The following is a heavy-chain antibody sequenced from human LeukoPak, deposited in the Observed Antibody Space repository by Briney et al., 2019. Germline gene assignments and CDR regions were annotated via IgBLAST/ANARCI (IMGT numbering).Heavy chain of an antibody. J-gene: IGHJ4*02. CDR3: ARVDNYYDSSGYYSLDY. Sequence: GGSLRLSCAASGFIFSSYWMSWVRQAPGKGLEWVANIKQDGSEKYYVDSVKGRFTISRDNAKNSLYLQMNSLRAEDTAVYYCARVDNYYDSSGYYSLDYWGQGTLVTVSS. CDR1: GFIFSSYW. CDR2: IKQDGSEK. D-gene: IGHD3-22*01. V-gene: IGHV3-7*01.